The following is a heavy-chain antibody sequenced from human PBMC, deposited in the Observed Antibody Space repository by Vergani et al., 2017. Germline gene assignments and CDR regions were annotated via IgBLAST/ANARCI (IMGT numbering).Heavy chain of an antibody. D-gene: IGHD2-15*01. J-gene: IGHJ4*02. CDR1: GYSFTSYW. CDR2: IYPGDSDT. Sequence: EVQLVQSGAEVKKPGESLKISCKGSGYSFTSYWIGWVRQMPGKGLEWMGIIYPGDSDTRYSPSFQGQVTISADKSISTAYLQWSSLKASDTAMEYCARLAYYSGGSCYSFDYWGQGTLVTVSS. CDR3: ARLAYYSGGSCYSFDY. V-gene: IGHV5-51*01.